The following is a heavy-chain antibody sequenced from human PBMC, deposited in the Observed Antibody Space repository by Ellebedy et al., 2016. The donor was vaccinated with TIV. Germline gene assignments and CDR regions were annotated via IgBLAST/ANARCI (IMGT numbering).Heavy chain of an antibody. J-gene: IGHJ4*02. CDR1: GGSITSSAY. D-gene: IGHD3-22*01. CDR2: IFHRGNT. Sequence: SETLSLXCAVSGGSITSSAYWRWVRHPAGEGLEWIGEIFHRGNTKYNPSLMSRVTISVDKSKNHFSLRLNSVTAADTAVYYCARSSGYFSLDYWGQGTLVTVSS. V-gene: IGHV4-4*02. CDR3: ARSSGYFSLDY.